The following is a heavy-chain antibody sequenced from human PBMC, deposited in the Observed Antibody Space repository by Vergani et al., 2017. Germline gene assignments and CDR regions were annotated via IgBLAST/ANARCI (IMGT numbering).Heavy chain of an antibody. CDR3: ASDTRSGQRADR. CDR1: FVSIRNLY. CDR2: IHYSENT. V-gene: IGHV4-59*11. Sequence: QVQLQESGPGLVKSSETLSLTCSVSFVSIRNLYCNWIRQPPGKGLEWVGTIHYSENTNYNPSLKTRVTISVYTSQNQFSLTLTSLTAADTAGYYCASDTRSGQRADRGGQGILVTVTS. J-gene: IGHJ4*02. D-gene: IGHD6-19*01.